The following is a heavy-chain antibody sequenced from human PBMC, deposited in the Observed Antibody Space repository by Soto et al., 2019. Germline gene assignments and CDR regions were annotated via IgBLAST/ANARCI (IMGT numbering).Heavy chain of an antibody. Sequence: QVQLVQSGAEVKKPGSSVKVSCKASGGTFSSYTISWVRQAPGQGLEWMGRIIPILGIANYAQKFQGRVTITADKSTSTAYMELSSLRSEDTAVYYFARVFGELERPFDYWGQGTLFTVSS. CDR3: ARVFGELERPFDY. CDR2: IIPILGIA. D-gene: IGHD1-1*01. V-gene: IGHV1-69*02. J-gene: IGHJ4*02. CDR1: GGTFSSYT.